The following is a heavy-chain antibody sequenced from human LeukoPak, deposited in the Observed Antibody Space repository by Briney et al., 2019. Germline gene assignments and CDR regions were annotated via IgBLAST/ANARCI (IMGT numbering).Heavy chain of an antibody. CDR1: GGTFSSYA. CDR3: ASTAGRRNYYYYGMDV. CDR2: IIPIFGTA. Sequence: GSSVNVSCKAAGGTFSSYAISWVRQAPGQGLEWMGGIIPIFGTANYAQKFQGKVTITADESTSTAYMELSSLRSEDTAVYYCASTAGRRNYYYYGMDVWGQGTTVTVSS. J-gene: IGHJ6*02. V-gene: IGHV1-69*01. D-gene: IGHD6-13*01.